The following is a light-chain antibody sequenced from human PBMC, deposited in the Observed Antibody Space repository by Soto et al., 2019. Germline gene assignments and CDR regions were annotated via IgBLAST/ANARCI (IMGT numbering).Light chain of an antibody. Sequence: QSVLTQPHSVSGSPGQSVTISCTGTSSDIGGYTYVSWYQQHPGKAPKVIIYDVSERPSGVPDRLSGSKSGNTASLTISGLQPEDEADYYCCSFAGPQSFEVFGEGTKVTVL. CDR3: CSFAGPQSFEV. CDR2: DVS. CDR1: SSDIGGYTY. J-gene: IGLJ1*01. V-gene: IGLV2-11*01.